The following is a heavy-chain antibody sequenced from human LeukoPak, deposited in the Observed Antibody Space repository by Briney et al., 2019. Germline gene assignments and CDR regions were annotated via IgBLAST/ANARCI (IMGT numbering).Heavy chain of an antibody. V-gene: IGHV4-4*07. Sequence: SETLSLTCTVSGGSIGSYYWSWIRQPAGKGLEWIGRIYTSGGTVYNPSLKSRVTMSVDTSKNQFSLKLSSVTAADTAVYYCARVSTTVTTGWYFDLWGRGTLVTVSS. CDR3: ARVSTTVTTGWYFDL. D-gene: IGHD4-17*01. J-gene: IGHJ2*01. CDR2: IYTSGGT. CDR1: GGSIGSYY.